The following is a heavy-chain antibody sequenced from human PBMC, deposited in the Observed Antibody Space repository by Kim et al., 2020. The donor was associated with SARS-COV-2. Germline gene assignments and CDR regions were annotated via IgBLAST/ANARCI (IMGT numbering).Heavy chain of an antibody. D-gene: IGHD3-10*01. V-gene: IGHV1-69*13. CDR1: GGTFSSYA. Sequence: SVKVSCKASGGTFSSYAISWVRQAPGQGLEWMGGIIPIFCTANYAQKLQGRVTITADESTSTAYMELSSLRSEDTAVYYCARDRVGGYYYYGMDVWGQGTTVTVSS. CDR3: ARDRVGGYYYYGMDV. CDR2: IIPIFCTA. J-gene: IGHJ6*02.